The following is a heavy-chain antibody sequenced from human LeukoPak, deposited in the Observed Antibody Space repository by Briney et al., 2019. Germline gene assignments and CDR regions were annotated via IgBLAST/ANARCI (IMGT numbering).Heavy chain of an antibody. Sequence: PSETLSLTCTVSGGSISSSSYYWGWIRQPPGKGLEWIVSIYYSGSTYYNPSLKSRVTISVDTSKNQFSLKLSSVTAADTAVYYCARRYSGYGVSGFDPWGQGTLVTVSS. CDR3: ARRYSGYGVSGFDP. J-gene: IGHJ5*02. CDR2: IYYSGST. D-gene: IGHD5-12*01. CDR1: GGSISSSSYY. V-gene: IGHV4-39*01.